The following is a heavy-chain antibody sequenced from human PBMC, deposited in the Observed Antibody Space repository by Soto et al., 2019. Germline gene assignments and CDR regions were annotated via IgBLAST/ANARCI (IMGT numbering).Heavy chain of an antibody. CDR3: AKALYYYDSSPLDH. CDR1: GFDFEDYA. Sequence: PGGSLRLSCAAAGFDFEDYAMHWVRQVPGKGLEWVSLTNSDGTDSYYMDSVKGRFTISRDNGKSSLYLQMDRLRPGDTALYFCAKALYYYDSSPLDHWGQGTLVTVSS. D-gene: IGHD3-22*01. J-gene: IGHJ4*02. CDR2: TNSDGTDS. V-gene: IGHV3-43D*04.